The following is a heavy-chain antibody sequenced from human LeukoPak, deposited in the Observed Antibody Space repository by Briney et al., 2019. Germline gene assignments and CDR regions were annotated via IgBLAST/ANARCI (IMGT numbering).Heavy chain of an antibody. J-gene: IGHJ6*03. CDR3: ARDSGMIVVGIYYYYYMDV. CDR1: GYTFTSYG. Sequence: GASVKVSRKASGYTFTSYGISWVRQAPGQGLEWMGWISAYNGNTNYAQKLQGRVTMTTDTSTSTAYMELRSLRSDDTAVYYCARDSGMIVVGIYYYYYMDVWGKGTTVTVSS. V-gene: IGHV1-18*01. CDR2: ISAYNGNT. D-gene: IGHD3-22*01.